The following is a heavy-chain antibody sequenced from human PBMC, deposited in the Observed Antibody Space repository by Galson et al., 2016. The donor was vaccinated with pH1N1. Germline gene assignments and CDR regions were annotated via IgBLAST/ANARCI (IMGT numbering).Heavy chain of an antibody. CDR3: AKGGYGAYGLYVFDI. CDR1: GSNSDYN. D-gene: IGHD4-17*01. Sequence: SLRLSCAASGSNSDYNMNWVRLAPGKGLEWVSSISGSGGRKHYADSVQGRFIISRDNSKNHMYLKMNSLRAGATALSFCAKGGYGAYGLYVFDIWGQGTMVIVSS. CDR2: ISGSGGRK. J-gene: IGHJ3*02. V-gene: IGHV3-23*01.